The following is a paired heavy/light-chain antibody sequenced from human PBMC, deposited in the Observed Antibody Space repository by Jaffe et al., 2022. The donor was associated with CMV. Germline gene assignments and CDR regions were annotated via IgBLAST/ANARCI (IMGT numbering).Light chain of an antibody. CDR3: CSYAGSSTYVV. V-gene: IGLV2-23*02. CDR2: EVS. Sequence: QSALTQPASVSGSPGQSITISCTGTSSDVGSYNLVSWYQQHPGKAPKLMIYEVSKRPSGVSNRFSGSKSGNTASLTISGLQAEDEADYYCCSYAGSSTYVVFGGGTKLTVL. J-gene: IGLJ2*01. CDR1: SSDVGSYNL.
Heavy chain of an antibody. Sequence: EVQLVESGGGLVQPGGSLRLSCAASGFTFSSYEMNWVRQAPGKGLEWVSYISSSGSTIYYADSVKGRFTISRDNAKNSLYLQMNSLRAEDTAVYYCARPIEIWGLYSSSWSMGFWGQGTLVTVSS. CDR1: GFTFSSYE. J-gene: IGHJ4*02. V-gene: IGHV3-48*03. CDR2: ISSSGSTI. CDR3: ARPIEIWGLYSSSWSMGF. D-gene: IGHD6-13*01.